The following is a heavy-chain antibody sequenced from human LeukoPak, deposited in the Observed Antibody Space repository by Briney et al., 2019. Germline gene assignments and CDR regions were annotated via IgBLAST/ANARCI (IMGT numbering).Heavy chain of an antibody. Sequence: SETLSLTCSVSGHSISSGYYWGWIRQPPGKGLEWIGTMYHRGSTYYNPSLKSRVTMSGDTSKNHFSLKLSSVIAADAAVYYCARGKNRATVTYWGQGTLVTVSS. CDR3: ARGKNRATVTY. V-gene: IGHV4-38-2*02. D-gene: IGHD4-17*01. J-gene: IGHJ4*02. CDR2: MYHRGST. CDR1: GHSISSGYY.